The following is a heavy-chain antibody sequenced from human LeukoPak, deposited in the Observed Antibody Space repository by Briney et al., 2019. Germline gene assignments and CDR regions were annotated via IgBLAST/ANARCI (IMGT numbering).Heavy chain of an antibody. CDR3: ARGSTRADDY. Sequence: SETLSLTCTVSGASISRHYWSWIRQPPGKRLEWIGYVYHDGTTNYNPSLKSRVAISIDTSRNQLSLKLSSMTAADTAVYYCARGSTRADDYWGQGILVTVSS. CDR1: GASISRHY. D-gene: IGHD2/OR15-2a*01. CDR2: VYHDGTT. V-gene: IGHV4-59*11. J-gene: IGHJ4*02.